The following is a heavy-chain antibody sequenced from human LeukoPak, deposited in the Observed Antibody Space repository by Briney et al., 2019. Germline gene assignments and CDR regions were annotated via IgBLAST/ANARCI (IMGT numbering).Heavy chain of an antibody. CDR3: ARGFDP. V-gene: IGHV3-23*01. CDR1: GFTFSNYA. Sequence: PGGSLRLSCAASGFTFSNYAVMWVRQAPGQGLEWVSAITSAGAPRYADSVKGRFTISRDNSKNTLYLQMNSLRAEDTAVYYCARGFDPWGQGTLVTVSS. CDR2: ITSAGAP. J-gene: IGHJ5*02.